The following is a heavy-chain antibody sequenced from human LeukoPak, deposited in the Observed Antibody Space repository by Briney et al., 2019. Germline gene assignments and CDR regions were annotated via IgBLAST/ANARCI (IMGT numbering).Heavy chain of an antibody. J-gene: IGHJ4*02. D-gene: IGHD4-17*01. CDR1: GFTFSTYA. Sequence: GGSLRLSCAASGFTFSTYAMSWVRQAPGKGLEWVSGMNGRGRSTYYADSVRGRFTLSRDNSKNTLYLQMNSLRAEDTAVYYCAKRYGDYVVYYFDYWGQGTLVTVSS. CDR3: AKRYGDYVVYYFDY. V-gene: IGHV3-23*01. CDR2: MNGRGRST.